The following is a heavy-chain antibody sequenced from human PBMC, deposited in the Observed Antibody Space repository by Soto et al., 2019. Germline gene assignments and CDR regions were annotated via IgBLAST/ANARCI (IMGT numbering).Heavy chain of an antibody. CDR1: GGSISSSSYY. J-gene: IGHJ6*03. V-gene: IGHV4-39*01. CDR2: IYYSGST. Sequence: QLQLQESGPGLVKPSETLSLTCTVSGGSISSSSYYWGWIRQPPGKGLEWIGSIYYSGSTYYNPSLKGRVTIYVDTSKNQFSLKLSSVTAADTAVYYCARLDCSSTSCYGVYYYYYMDVWGKGTTVTVSS. CDR3: ARLDCSSTSCYGVYYYYYMDV. D-gene: IGHD2-2*01.